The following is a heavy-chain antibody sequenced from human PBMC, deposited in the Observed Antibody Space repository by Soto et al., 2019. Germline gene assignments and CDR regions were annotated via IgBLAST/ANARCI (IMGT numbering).Heavy chain of an antibody. CDR1: GGSISSGDYY. V-gene: IGHV4-30-4*01. CDR2: MYYSGST. J-gene: IGHJ4*02. Sequence: QVQLQESGPGLVKPSQTLSLTCTVSGGSISSGDYYWSWIRQPPGKGLEWIGYMYYSGSTYYNPSRKRRGSITVDPAQNQVPLKLSSVAAASPGVFFRAPGLGYRPHFDYWGQGTLVTVSS. CDR3: APGLGYRPHFDY. D-gene: IGHD5-12*01.